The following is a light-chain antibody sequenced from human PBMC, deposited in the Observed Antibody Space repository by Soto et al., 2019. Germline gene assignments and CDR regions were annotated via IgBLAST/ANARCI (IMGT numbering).Light chain of an antibody. J-gene: IGKJ1*01. CDR2: AAS. V-gene: IGKV1-6*01. Sequence: AIQMTQSPSSLSASVGDRVTLTCRANQAIRYDLAWYLQKPGRAPKLLIYAASHLQSGVPSRFSGSGSGTDFTLTISSLQPEDFATYYCLQDYGYPRTFGQGTKVEI. CDR3: LQDYGYPRT. CDR1: QAIRYD.